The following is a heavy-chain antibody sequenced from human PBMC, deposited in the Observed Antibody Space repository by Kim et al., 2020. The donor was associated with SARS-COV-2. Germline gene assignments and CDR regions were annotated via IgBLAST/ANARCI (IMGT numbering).Heavy chain of an antibody. CDR3: ARGARGVAAAGRNYYHGM. V-gene: IGHV4-34*01. CDR1: GGSFSGYY. CDR2: INHSGST. J-gene: IGHJ6*01. D-gene: IGHD6-13*01. Sequence: SETLSLTCAVYGGSFSGYYWSWIRQPPGKGLEWIGEINHSGSTNYNPSLKSRVTISVDTSKNQFSLKLSSVTAADTAVYYCARGARGVAAAGRNYYHGM.